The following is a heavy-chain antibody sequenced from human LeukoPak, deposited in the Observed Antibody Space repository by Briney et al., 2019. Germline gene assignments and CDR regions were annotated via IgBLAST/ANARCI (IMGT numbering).Heavy chain of an antibody. V-gene: IGHV3-9*01. D-gene: IGHD2-21*02. Sequence: GGSLRLSCAASAFTFDDYAMPWVRQASGKGLEWVSGISRNSGAIGYADSVKGRFTISRDSAKNSLFLQMNSLQDEDTALYFCAKGISVTDYYYGMDVWGQGTTVTVSS. CDR1: AFTFDDYA. J-gene: IGHJ6*02. CDR3: AKGISVTDYYYGMDV. CDR2: ISRNSGAI.